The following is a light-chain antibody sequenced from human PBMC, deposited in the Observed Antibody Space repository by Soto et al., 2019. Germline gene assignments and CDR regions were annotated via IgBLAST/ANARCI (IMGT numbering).Light chain of an antibody. Sequence: IVLTQSPGTLSFSPGERATLSCRASQNVDSNSLAWYQQKPGQAPRIIIFGASGRATGIPDRFSGSGSGTDFTLTISRLEPEDFAVYYCKQYGSLAWTFGQGTKV. CDR3: KQYGSLAWT. V-gene: IGKV3-20*01. CDR2: GAS. J-gene: IGKJ1*01. CDR1: QNVDSNS.